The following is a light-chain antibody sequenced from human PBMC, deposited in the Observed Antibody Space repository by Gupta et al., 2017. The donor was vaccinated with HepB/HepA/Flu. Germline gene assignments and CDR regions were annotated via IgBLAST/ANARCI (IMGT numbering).Light chain of an antibody. Sequence: YVLTQPPSVSVAHGKTATIICDGNSIGTKSVHWYHQKPGQAPVLVVYDDSDRPSGIPDRFSGSNSGNTATLTISGVEAGDEADYYCQVWDSRSEGVFGGGTKVTVL. CDR2: DDS. J-gene: IGLJ3*02. CDR3: QVWDSRSEGV. CDR1: SIGTKS. V-gene: IGLV3-21*03.